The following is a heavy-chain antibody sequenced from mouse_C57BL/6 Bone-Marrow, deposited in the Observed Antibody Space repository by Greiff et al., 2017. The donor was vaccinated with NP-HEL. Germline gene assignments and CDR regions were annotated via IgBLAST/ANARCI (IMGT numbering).Heavy chain of an antibody. J-gene: IGHJ4*01. Sequence: VQLQQSGAELVRPGSSVKMSCKSSGYTFTSYGINWVKQRPGQGLDWIGYIYLGNGYTEYNEKFKGKATLTSDTSSSTAYMQLSSLTSEDSAIYFCARANYGGEGTSVTVSS. CDR1: GYTFTSYG. CDR2: IYLGNGYT. CDR3: ARANY. V-gene: IGHV1-58*01.